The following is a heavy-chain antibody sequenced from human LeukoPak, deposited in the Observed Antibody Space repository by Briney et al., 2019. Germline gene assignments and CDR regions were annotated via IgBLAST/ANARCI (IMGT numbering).Heavy chain of an antibody. CDR2: IYTSGST. Sequence: PSETLSLTCTVSGGSISSYYWSWIRQPAGKGLEWIGRIYTSGSTNYNPSLKSRVTMSVDTSKNQFSLKLSSVTAADTAVYYCARDQYYYDSSGSLFDYRGQGTLVTVSS. D-gene: IGHD3-22*01. V-gene: IGHV4-4*07. CDR1: GGSISSYY. J-gene: IGHJ4*02. CDR3: ARDQYYYDSSGSLFDY.